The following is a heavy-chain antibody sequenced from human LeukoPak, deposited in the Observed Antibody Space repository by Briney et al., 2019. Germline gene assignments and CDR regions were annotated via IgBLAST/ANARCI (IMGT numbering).Heavy chain of an antibody. CDR2: IYPGDSDT. CDR1: GYSFTSYW. D-gene: IGHD3-3*01. J-gene: IGHJ4*02. CDR3: ARCPPDYDFWSGYYTD. Sequence: PGGSLRLSCKGSGYSFTSYWIRWVRQMPGKGLEWMGIIYPGDSDTSYSPSLQGQVTISADKSISTAYLQLNSLNASDTAMYYCARCPPDYDFWSGYYTDWGQGTLVTASS. V-gene: IGHV5-51*01.